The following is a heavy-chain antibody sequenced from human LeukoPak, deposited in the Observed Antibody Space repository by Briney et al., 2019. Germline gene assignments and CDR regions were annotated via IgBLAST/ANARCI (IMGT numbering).Heavy chain of an antibody. D-gene: IGHD4-23*01. J-gene: IGHJ4*02. CDR3: AREPSHGGHDY. CDR1: GGSFSGCY. V-gene: IGHV4-34*01. Sequence: SETLSLTCAVYGGSFSGCYWSWIRQPPGKGLEWIGEINHSGSTNYNPSLKSRVTISVDTSKNQFSLKLSSVTAADTAVYYCAREPSHGGHDYWGQGTLVTVSS. CDR2: INHSGST.